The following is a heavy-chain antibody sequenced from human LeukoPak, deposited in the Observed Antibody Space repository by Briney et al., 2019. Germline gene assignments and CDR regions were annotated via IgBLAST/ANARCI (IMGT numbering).Heavy chain of an antibody. V-gene: IGHV3-21*01. CDR1: GFTFSSYT. J-gene: IGHJ4*02. Sequence: GGSLRLSCAASGFTFSSYTVNWVRQAPGKGLEWVSSISSSSSYIYYADSVEGRFTISRDNAKNSLYLQMSSLRAEDTAVYYCVEVGASDYWGQGTLVTVSS. D-gene: IGHD1-26*01. CDR2: ISSSSSYI. CDR3: VEVGASDY.